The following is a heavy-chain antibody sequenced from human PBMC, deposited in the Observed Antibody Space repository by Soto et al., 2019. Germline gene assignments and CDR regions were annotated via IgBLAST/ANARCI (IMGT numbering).Heavy chain of an antibody. Sequence: GASVKVSCKASGGIFSSYAISWVRQAPGQGLEWMGGIIPIFGTANYAQKFQGRVTITADESTSTAYMELSSLRSEDTAVYYCATRDDYSHSITSWGQGTLVTVSS. J-gene: IGHJ4*02. CDR2: IIPIFGTA. D-gene: IGHD2-15*01. CDR1: GGIFSSYA. V-gene: IGHV1-69*13. CDR3: ATRDDYSHSITS.